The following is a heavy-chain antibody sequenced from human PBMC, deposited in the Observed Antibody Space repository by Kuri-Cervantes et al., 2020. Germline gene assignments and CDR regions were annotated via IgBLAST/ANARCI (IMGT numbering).Heavy chain of an antibody. CDR2: IYYSGSS. D-gene: IGHD1-26*01. CDR1: GGSISSYY. J-gene: IGHJ4*02. V-gene: IGHV4-59*08. Sequence: SETLSLTCTISGGSISSYYWSWIRQPPGKGLEWIGYIYYSGSSNYNPSLKSRVTISVDTSKNQFSLKLSSVTAADTAVYYCARPANSGSYYYWGQGTLVTVSS. CDR3: ARPANSGSYYY.